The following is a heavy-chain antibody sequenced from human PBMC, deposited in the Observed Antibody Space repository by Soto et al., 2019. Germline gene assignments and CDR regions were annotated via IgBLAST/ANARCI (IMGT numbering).Heavy chain of an antibody. V-gene: IGHV3-30-3*01. CDR2: ISYDGNDE. J-gene: IGHJ4*02. CDR3: ARDMRHDYASGRLDY. CDR1: GFTFSDFP. Sequence: QVELVESGGGVVQPGASLRLSCVASGFTFSDFPLHWVRRAPGKGLEWVAVISYDGNDESYSDSVKGRFTISRDNSKTTVYLQMNSLRADDMAVYHCARDMRHDYASGRLDYLGQGTLVTVSP. D-gene: IGHD3-10*01.